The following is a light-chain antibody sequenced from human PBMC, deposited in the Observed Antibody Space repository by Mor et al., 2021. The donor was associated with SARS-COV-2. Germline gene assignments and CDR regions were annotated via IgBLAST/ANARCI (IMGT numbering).Light chain of an antibody. Sequence: PGTAPKLIISDHTKRPSGVSDRFSGSKSGNTASLTISELQADDEADYYCYSYAGKNTFVFGTGTKVTVL. V-gene: IGLV2-23*01. CDR3: YSYAGKNTFV. J-gene: IGLJ1*01. CDR2: DHT.